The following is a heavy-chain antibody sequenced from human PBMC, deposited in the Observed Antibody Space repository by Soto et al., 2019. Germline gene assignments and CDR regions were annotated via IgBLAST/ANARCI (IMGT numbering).Heavy chain of an antibody. V-gene: IGHV3-21*01. Sequence: EVQLVESGGGLVKPGGSLRLSCAVSGFIFSRYSMNWVRQAPGKGLEWVSSIGTSGSYIYDTDSVKGRFTISRDNTKVSRSLELNRVRAEDTAIYYCARGSALIGLDYWGQGTPVTVSS. CDR2: IGTSGSYI. D-gene: IGHD3-22*01. CDR1: GFIFSRYS. CDR3: ARGSALIGLDY. J-gene: IGHJ4*02.